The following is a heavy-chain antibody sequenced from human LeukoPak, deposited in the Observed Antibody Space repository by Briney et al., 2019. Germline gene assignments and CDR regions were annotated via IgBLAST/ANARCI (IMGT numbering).Heavy chain of an antibody. CDR2: INPNSGGT. J-gene: IGHJ4*02. CDR3: ARGVDFWSGYGY. CDR1: GYTFTGCY. D-gene: IGHD3-3*01. Sequence: ASVKVSCKASGYTFTGCYMHWVRQAPGQGLEWMGWINPNSGGTNYAQKFQGRVTMTRDTSISTAYMELSRLRSDDTAVYYCARGVDFWSGYGYWGQGTLVTVSS. V-gene: IGHV1-2*02.